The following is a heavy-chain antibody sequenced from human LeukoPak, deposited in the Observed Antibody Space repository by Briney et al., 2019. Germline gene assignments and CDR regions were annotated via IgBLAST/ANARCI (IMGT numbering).Heavy chain of an antibody. CDR1: GYTFTSYG. CDR3: ARDLRSPIVVVVAAQENWFDP. Sequence: GASVKVSCKASGYTFTSYGISWVRQAPGQGLEWMGWISAYNGNTNYAQKLQGRVTMTTDASTSTAYMELRSLRSDDTAVYYCARDLRSPIVVVVAAQENWFDPWGQGTLVTVSS. J-gene: IGHJ5*02. V-gene: IGHV1-18*01. CDR2: ISAYNGNT. D-gene: IGHD2-15*01.